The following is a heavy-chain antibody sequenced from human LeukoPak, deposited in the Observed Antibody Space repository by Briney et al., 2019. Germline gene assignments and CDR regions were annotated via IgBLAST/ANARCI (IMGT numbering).Heavy chain of an antibody. CDR3: ARHTGYSSGWYEGTHAFDI. J-gene: IGHJ3*02. V-gene: IGHV4-59*08. CDR2: IYYSGST. D-gene: IGHD6-19*01. CDR1: GGSISSYY. Sequence: SETLSLTCTVSGGSISSYYWSWIRQPPGKGLEWIGYIYYSGSTNYNPSLKSRVTISVDTSKNQFSLKLSSVTAADTAVYYCARHTGYSSGWYEGTHAFDIWGQGTMVTVSS.